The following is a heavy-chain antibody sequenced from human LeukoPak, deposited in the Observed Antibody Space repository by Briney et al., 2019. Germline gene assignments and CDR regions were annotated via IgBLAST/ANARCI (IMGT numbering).Heavy chain of an antibody. CDR3: ASTHKYCSGGSCTVGGAFDI. Sequence: SVKVSCKASGGTFSSYAISWVRQAPGQGLEWMGGIIPIFGTANYAQKFQGRVTITADESTSTAYMELSSLRSEDTAVYYCASTHKYCSGGSCTVGGAFDIWGQGTMVTVSS. J-gene: IGHJ3*02. CDR1: GGTFSSYA. D-gene: IGHD2-15*01. CDR2: IIPIFGTA. V-gene: IGHV1-69*13.